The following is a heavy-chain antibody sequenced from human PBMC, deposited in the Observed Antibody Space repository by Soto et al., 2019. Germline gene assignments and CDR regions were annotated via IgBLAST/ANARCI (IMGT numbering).Heavy chain of an antibody. J-gene: IGHJ4*02. Sequence: GESLKISCKGSGYSFTNYWISWVRQMPGKGLEWMGIIYPPDSDTKYSPSFQGQVTISADKSISTAYLQWSSLTDSDTAVYYCARHRLYSSSWTTFDYWGQGTLVTVSS. D-gene: IGHD6-13*01. CDR3: ARHRLYSSSWTTFDY. CDR2: IYPPDSDT. CDR1: GYSFTNYW. V-gene: IGHV5-51*01.